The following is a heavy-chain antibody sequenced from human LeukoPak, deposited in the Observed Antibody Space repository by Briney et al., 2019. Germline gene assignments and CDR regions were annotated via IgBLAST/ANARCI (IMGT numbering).Heavy chain of an antibody. CDR1: GGSFSGYY. CDR2: INHSGST. Sequence: SETLSLTCAVYGGSFSGYYWSWIRQPPGKGLEWIGEINHSGSTNYNPSLKSRVTISVDTSKNQFSLELSSVTAADTAVYYCARGLGITMVRGAYFDYWGQGTLVTVSS. CDR3: ARGLGITMVRGAYFDY. D-gene: IGHD3-10*01. V-gene: IGHV4-34*01. J-gene: IGHJ4*02.